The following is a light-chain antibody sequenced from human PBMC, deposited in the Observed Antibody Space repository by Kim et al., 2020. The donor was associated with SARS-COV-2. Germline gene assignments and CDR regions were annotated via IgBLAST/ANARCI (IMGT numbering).Light chain of an antibody. CDR2: DAS. J-gene: IGKJ4*01. CDR3: QQYTSWLT. Sequence: SASPGESATLSCRASQNVGSDVAWYQHKPGQGPRLLIYDASTRAAGIAARFTGGGSGTDFTLTMSSLQPDDFAVYYCQQYTSWLTFGGGTKVDIK. V-gene: IGKV3-15*01. CDR1: QNVGSD.